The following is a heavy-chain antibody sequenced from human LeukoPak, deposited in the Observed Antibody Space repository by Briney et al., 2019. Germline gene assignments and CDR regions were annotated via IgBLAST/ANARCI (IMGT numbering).Heavy chain of an antibody. V-gene: IGHV3-20*04. D-gene: IGHD1-26*01. CDR2: ITWNGDKT. J-gene: IGHJ4*02. CDR3: VRHSGTYFDY. CDR1: GFNFDDYD. Sequence: GGSLRLSCAASGFNFDDYDMSWVRQVPGKGLEWVSGITWNGDKTGYADSVRGRFAISRDNAKNLLSLQMNSLRAEDTAVYYCVRHSGTYFDYWGQGTLVTVSS.